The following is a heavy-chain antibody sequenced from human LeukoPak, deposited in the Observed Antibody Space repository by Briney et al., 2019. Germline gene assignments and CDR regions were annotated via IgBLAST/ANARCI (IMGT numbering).Heavy chain of an antibody. CDR3: VREARFCRGGPCYSAFDI. D-gene: IGHD2-15*01. Sequence: GGSLRLSCAASGFTFSSYWMSWVRQAPGKGLEWVANIKQDGSEKYYVDSVKGRFTISRDNAKNSLYLQMNSLRAEDTAIYYCVREARFCRGGPCYSAFDIWGLGTLVTVSS. CDR2: IKQDGSEK. J-gene: IGHJ3*02. CDR1: GFTFSSYW. V-gene: IGHV3-7*01.